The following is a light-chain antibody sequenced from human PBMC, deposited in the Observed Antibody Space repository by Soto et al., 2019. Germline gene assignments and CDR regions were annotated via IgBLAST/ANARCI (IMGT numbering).Light chain of an antibody. V-gene: IGKV1-5*02. CDR3: QQYYSYST. CDR1: QSISTQ. CDR2: GAF. Sequence: DTQMTQSPSTVSASVGDRVTIICRARQSISTQLAWYQQKPGKAPKLLISGAFSLESGVPSRFSGSGSGTEFALTISSLQPDDFATYYCQQYYSYSTFGQGTRVDI. J-gene: IGKJ1*01.